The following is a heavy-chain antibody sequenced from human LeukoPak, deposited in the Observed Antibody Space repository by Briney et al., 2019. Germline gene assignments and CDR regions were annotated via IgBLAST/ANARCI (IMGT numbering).Heavy chain of an antibody. CDR1: GGSISSSSYY. CDR3: ARYHRRGYYYYYMDV. J-gene: IGHJ6*03. Sequence: PSETLSLTCTVSGGSISSSSYYWSCIRQHPGNGLEWIGYIDYSGSTYYNPSLKSRVTISVDTSKNQFSLKLSSVTATDTAVYYCARYHRRGYYYYYMDVWGKGTTVTVSS. CDR2: IDYSGST. D-gene: IGHD1-14*01. V-gene: IGHV4-31*03.